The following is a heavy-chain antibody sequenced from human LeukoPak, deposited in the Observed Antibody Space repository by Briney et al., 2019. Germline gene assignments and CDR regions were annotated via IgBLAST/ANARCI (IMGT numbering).Heavy chain of an antibody. CDR3: ARGNYYDA. Sequence: PGGSLRLSCAASGFTFSSYTMDWVRQAPGKGLEWVSSISSGSGYIYYADPVRGRFTISRDNAKNSLYLQMNSLRAEDTAVYCSARGNYYDAWGQGTLVTVSS. CDR2: ISSGSGYI. CDR1: GFTFSSYT. D-gene: IGHD3-16*01. J-gene: IGHJ4*02. V-gene: IGHV3-21*01.